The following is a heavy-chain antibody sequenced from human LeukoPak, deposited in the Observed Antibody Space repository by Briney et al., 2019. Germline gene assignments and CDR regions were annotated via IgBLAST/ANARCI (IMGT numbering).Heavy chain of an antibody. CDR2: ISGNGVST. CDR3: AKYWGIGTPFDP. Sequence: GGSLRLSCAASGYTFSDYVMTWGLQGPQKGLYWVFYISGNGVSTYYADSLKGRFTISRDNSKNTLYLQMNSLRAKATAVYYCAKYWGIGTPFDPWGQGTLVTVSS. V-gene: IGHV3-23*01. D-gene: IGHD3-16*01. J-gene: IGHJ5*02. CDR1: GYTFSDYV.